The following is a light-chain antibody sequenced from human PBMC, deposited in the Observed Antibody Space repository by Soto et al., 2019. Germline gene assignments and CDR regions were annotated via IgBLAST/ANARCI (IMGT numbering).Light chain of an antibody. V-gene: IGLV7-46*01. Sequence: QAVVTQEPSLTVSPGGTVTLTCASSTGAVTSGHYPFWFQQKPGQAPRTLIYDTNAKHSWTPARFSGSLLGGKAALTLSGSQPEDEAYYFCLLAYSYYMIFGGGTKLTVL. CDR1: TGAVTSGHY. CDR2: DTN. CDR3: LLAYSYYMI. J-gene: IGLJ2*01.